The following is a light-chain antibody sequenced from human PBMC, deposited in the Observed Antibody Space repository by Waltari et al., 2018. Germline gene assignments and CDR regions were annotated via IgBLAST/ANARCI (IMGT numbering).Light chain of an antibody. CDR2: ENT. J-gene: IGLJ3*02. Sequence: QSVLTQPPSVSGAPGQTISISCTGGSSNLGSGYDVHWYQQLPGTAPKLLIYENTNRPSGVPDRFAGSKSDTSASLAISGLQAEDEADYYGQSYDNSLGEAVFGGGTKLTVL. V-gene: IGLV1-40*01. CDR1: SSNLGSGYD. CDR3: QSYDNSLGEAV.